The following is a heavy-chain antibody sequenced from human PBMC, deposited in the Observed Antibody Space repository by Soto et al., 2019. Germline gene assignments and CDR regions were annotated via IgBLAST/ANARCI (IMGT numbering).Heavy chain of an antibody. CDR3: ASSLYYDFWSGYYDYYYGMDV. CDR2: IYYSGNT. CDR1: GGSISSYY. J-gene: IGHJ6*02. D-gene: IGHD3-3*01. Sequence: SETLSLTCTVSGGSISSYYWSWIRQPPGKGLEWIGYIYYSGNTYYNPSLKSRVTISVDTAKNQFSLKLSSVTAADTAVYYCASSLYYDFWSGYYDYYYGMDVWGQGTTVTVSS. V-gene: IGHV4-59*04.